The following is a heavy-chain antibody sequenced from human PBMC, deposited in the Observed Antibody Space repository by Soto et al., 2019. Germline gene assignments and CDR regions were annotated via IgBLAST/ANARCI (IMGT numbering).Heavy chain of an antibody. D-gene: IGHD5-12*01. V-gene: IGHV4-30-2*01. Sequence: QLQLQESGSGLVKPSQTLSLTCAVSGGSISSGGYSWSWIRQPPGKGLEWIGYIYHSGSTYYNPSPKRRATLSVDRPKNQFSLKLSSVTAADTAVYYCAAGGGLPRYYWGQGTLVTVSS. CDR3: AAGGGLPRYY. J-gene: IGHJ4*02. CDR2: IYHSGST. CDR1: GGSISSGGYS.